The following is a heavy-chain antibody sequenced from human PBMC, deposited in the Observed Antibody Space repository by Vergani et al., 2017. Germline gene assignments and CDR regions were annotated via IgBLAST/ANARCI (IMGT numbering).Heavy chain of an antibody. J-gene: IGHJ4*02. Sequence: QVQLVQSGAEVKKPGASVKVSCKASGYTFTSYAMHWVRQAPGQRLEWMGWINAGNGNTKYSQKFQGRVTITRETSASTAYMELSSLRSEDTAVYYCARGGITGPQFDYWGQGTLVTVSS. CDR3: ARGGITGPQFDY. CDR2: INAGNGNT. V-gene: IGHV1-3*01. D-gene: IGHD1-1*01. CDR1: GYTFTSYA.